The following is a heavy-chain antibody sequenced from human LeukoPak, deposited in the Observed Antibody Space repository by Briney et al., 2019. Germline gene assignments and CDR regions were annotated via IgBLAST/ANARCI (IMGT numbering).Heavy chain of an antibody. Sequence: ASVKVSCKASGYTFTASFIHWVRQAPGQGLEWMGRINPNSGGTNYPQNSQGKVTLTRDTSISTAYLELSRLTSDDTAVYYCAINMATAMAHDYWGQGTLVTVPS. V-gene: IGHV1-2*06. J-gene: IGHJ4*02. CDR2: INPNSGGT. CDR3: AINMATAMAHDY. D-gene: IGHD5-18*01. CDR1: GYTFTASF.